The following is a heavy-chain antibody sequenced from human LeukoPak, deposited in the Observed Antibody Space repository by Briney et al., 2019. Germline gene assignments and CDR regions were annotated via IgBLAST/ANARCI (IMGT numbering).Heavy chain of an antibody. CDR2: IIPILGIA. V-gene: IGHV1-69*04. Sequence: ASVKVPCKASGGTFSSYAISWVRQAPGQGLEWMGRIIPILGIANYAQKFQGRVTITADKSTSTAYMELSSLRSEDTAVYYCARRTGRSYYFDYWGQGTLVTVSS. CDR1: GGTFSSYA. J-gene: IGHJ4*02. CDR3: ARRTGRSYYFDY. D-gene: IGHD3-16*02.